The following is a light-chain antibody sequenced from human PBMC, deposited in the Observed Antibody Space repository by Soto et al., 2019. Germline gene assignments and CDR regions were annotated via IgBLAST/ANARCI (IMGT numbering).Light chain of an antibody. CDR3: QQYNNYSRT. J-gene: IGKJ1*01. Sequence: DIQMTQSPSTLSASVGDRVTITCRASQSISSWLAWYQQKPGKAPKVLIYDASSLESGVPSRFSGSGSGTEFTLTISSLQPDDFATYYCQQYNNYSRTVGQGTKV. CDR1: QSISSW. V-gene: IGKV1-5*01. CDR2: DAS.